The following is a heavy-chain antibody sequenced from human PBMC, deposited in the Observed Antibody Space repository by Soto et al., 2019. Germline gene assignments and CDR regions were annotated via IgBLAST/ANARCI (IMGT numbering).Heavy chain of an antibody. CDR1: GDSVSSNSAA. D-gene: IGHD6-6*01. V-gene: IGHV6-1*01. Sequence: PSQTLSLTCAISGDSVSSNSAAWNWIRQSPSGGLEWLGRTYYRSKWYNDYAVSVKSRITINPDTSKNQFSLQLNSVTPEDTAVYYCARDSVAARPRGFYYYYGMDVWGQGTTVTVSS. CDR2: TYYRSKWYN. CDR3: ARDSVAARPRGFYYYYGMDV. J-gene: IGHJ6*02.